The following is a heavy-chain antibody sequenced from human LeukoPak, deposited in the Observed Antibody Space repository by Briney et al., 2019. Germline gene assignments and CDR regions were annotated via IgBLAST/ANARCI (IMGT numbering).Heavy chain of an antibody. CDR3: ARGYCSSTSCRIFDY. J-gene: IGHJ4*02. CDR1: GGSVSSDSYH. V-gene: IGHV4-61*01. Sequence: SETLSLTCTVSGGSVSSDSYHWTWIRQPPGKGLEWIGHIYYTGSTYYNPSLKSRVTISVDTSKNQFSLKLSSVTAADTAVYYCARGYCSSTSCRIFDYWGQGTLVTVSS. CDR2: IYYTGST. D-gene: IGHD2-2*01.